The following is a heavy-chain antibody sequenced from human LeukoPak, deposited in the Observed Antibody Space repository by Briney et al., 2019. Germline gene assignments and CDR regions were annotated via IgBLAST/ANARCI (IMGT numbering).Heavy chain of an antibody. D-gene: IGHD3-16*01. CDR1: GGSISSYY. CDR2: IYYSGST. CDR3: ARRLGGYFDY. J-gene: IGHJ4*02. V-gene: IGHV4-59*01. Sequence: SETLSLTCTVSGGSISSYYWRWVRQPPGKGREWIGDIYYSGSTNYNTSLKSRGTISVDTSKNHFSLKLSSVTSAATAVYYCARRLGGYFDYWGQGTLVTVSS.